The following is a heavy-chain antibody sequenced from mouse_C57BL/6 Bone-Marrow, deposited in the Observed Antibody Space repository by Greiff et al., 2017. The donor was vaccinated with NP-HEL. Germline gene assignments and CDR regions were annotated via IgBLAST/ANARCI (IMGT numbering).Heavy chain of an antibody. CDR3: ARHERYSNYPYYFDY. V-gene: IGHV1-62-2*01. D-gene: IGHD2-5*01. J-gene: IGHJ2*01. CDR1: GYTFTEYT. Sequence: QVQLKESGAELVKPGASVKLSCKASGYTFTEYTIHWVKQRSGQGLEWIGWFYPGSGSIKYTEKFKDKATLTADKSSSTVYMKLSRLTSEDSAVYFCARHERYSNYPYYFDYWGQGTTLTVSS. CDR2: FYPGSGSI.